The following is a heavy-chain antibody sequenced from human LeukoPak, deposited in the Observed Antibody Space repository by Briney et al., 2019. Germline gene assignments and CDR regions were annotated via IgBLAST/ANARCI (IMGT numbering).Heavy chain of an antibody. CDR3: ARQSIGGSSLSYFDY. V-gene: IGHV4-59*01. D-gene: IGHD2-15*01. J-gene: IGHJ4*02. Sequence: PSETLSLTCTVSGGSISSYYWSWIRQPPGKGLEWIGNIYDSGSTNYNPSLKSRVTISVDTSKNQCSLKLSSVTAADTAVYYCARQSIGGSSLSYFDYWGQGTLVNVSS. CDR2: IYDSGST. CDR1: GGSISSYY.